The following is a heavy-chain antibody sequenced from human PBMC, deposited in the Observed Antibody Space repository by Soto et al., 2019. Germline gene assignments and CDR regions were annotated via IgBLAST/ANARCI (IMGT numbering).Heavy chain of an antibody. CDR3: AGFKEGKIVGLRWLDP. J-gene: IGHJ5*02. CDR1: GVDFRCSY. D-gene: IGHD3-16*02. CDR2: ISDTGRTI. Sequence: GGSLRLSCVGPGVDFRCSYMNWIRQAPGKGLEWISYISDTGRTIHYADSVKGRFVISRDNSRDSLYLQMNDLRADDTAIYYCAGFKEGKIVGLRWLDPWGQGTRVTSPQ. V-gene: IGHV3-11*01.